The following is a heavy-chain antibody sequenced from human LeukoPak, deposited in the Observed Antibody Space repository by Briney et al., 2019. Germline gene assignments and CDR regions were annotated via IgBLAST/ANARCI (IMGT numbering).Heavy chain of an antibody. V-gene: IGHV3-49*03. CDR2: IRSKAYGGTT. CDR3: TSYYDSSGYPGDY. Sequence: GGSLRLSCTASGFTFGDYAMSWFRQAPGKGLEWVGFIRSKAYGGTTEYAASVKGRFTISRDDSKSIAYLQMNSLKTEDTAVYYCTSYYDSSGYPGDYWGQGTLSPSPQ. D-gene: IGHD3-22*01. J-gene: IGHJ4*02. CDR1: GFTFGDYA.